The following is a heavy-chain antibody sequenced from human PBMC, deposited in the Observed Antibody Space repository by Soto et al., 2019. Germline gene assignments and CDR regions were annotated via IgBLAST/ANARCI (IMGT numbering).Heavy chain of an antibody. J-gene: IGHJ4*02. D-gene: IGHD6-19*01. V-gene: IGHV3-21*01. CDR1: GFTFSSYS. Sequence: EVQLVESGGGLVKPGGSLRLSCAASGFTFSSYSMNWVRQAPGKGLEWVSSISSSSSYIYYADSVKGRFTISRDNAKKSLYPQMNSLTAEDTAVYYCARNDGGSGWSNDYWGQGTLVTVSS. CDR3: ARNDGGSGWSNDY. CDR2: ISSSSSYI.